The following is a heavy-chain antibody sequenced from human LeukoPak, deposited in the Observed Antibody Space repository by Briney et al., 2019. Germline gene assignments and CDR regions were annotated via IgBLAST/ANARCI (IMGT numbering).Heavy chain of an antibody. V-gene: IGHV3-74*01. CDR1: GFTFSSYW. CDR3: SRDPHLSIVGAPPFDY. Sequence: SGGSLRLSCAASGFTFSSYWMHWVRQAPGKGLVWVSRINGDGSSTNYADSVKGRFPISRDNAKNTLYLQMNSLRGEDTAVYYCSRDPHLSIVGAPPFDYWGQGTLVTVSS. CDR2: INGDGSST. D-gene: IGHD1-26*01. J-gene: IGHJ4*02.